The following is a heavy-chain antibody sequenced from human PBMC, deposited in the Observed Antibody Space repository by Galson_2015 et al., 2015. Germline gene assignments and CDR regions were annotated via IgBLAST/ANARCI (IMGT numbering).Heavy chain of an antibody. Sequence: SLRLSCAASGFTFSSYWMSWVRQAPGKGLEWVTVIWYDGSNKYYADSVKGRFTISRDNSKDTLYLQMNSLRAEDTAVYYCARGVIPAALYYYYMDVWGKGTTVTVSS. CDR2: IWYDGSNK. V-gene: IGHV3-33*08. CDR3: ARGVIPAALYYYYMDV. D-gene: IGHD2-2*01. CDR1: GFTFSSYW. J-gene: IGHJ6*03.